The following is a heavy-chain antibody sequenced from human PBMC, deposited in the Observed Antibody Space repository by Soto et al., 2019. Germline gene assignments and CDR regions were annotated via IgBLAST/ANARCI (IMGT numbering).Heavy chain of an antibody. V-gene: IGHV3-53*01. D-gene: IGHD1-1*01. J-gene: IGHJ3*01. CDR2: LYDVDGS. CDR1: GLTISGKKY. CDR3: ATWHEREHAFDV. Sequence: DVQLVESGGGLIQPGESLRLSCAAFGLTISGKKYVAWVRQAPGKGLEWVSALYDVDGSFYADSVTGRFTTSRDSSKTTVYLRMNDLRPDDTAVYYCATWHEREHAFDVWGQGTTVTISS.